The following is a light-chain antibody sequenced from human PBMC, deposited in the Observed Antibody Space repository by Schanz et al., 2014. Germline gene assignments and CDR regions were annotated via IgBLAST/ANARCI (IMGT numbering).Light chain of an antibody. CDR2: NVS. Sequence: QSALIQPPSVSGSPGQSVTISCTGTSSDVGSYDYVSWYQQHPGTVPKPMIYNVSTRPSGVPDRFSGSKSATSASLAISGLRSEDEADYYCAAWDDSLGVVFGGGTKVTVL. CDR3: AAWDDSLGVV. J-gene: IGLJ2*01. V-gene: IGLV2-11*01. CDR1: SSDVGSYDY.